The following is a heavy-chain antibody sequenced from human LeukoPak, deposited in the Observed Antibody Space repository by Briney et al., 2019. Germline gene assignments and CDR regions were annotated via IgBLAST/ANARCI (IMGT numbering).Heavy chain of an antibody. CDR1: GDSISYYY. CDR2: ISTSGTT. Sequence: SETLSLTCTVSGDSISYYYWSWIRQPAGKGLEWIGRISTSGTTNYNPSLKSRVTMSVDTSKNQFSLKLSSVTAADTAVYYCARVVGATIVGAFDIWGQGTMVTVSS. D-gene: IGHD1-26*01. V-gene: IGHV4-4*07. J-gene: IGHJ3*02. CDR3: ARVVGATIVGAFDI.